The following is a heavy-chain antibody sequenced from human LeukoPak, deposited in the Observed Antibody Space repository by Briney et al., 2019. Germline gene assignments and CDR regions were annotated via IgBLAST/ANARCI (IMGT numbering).Heavy chain of an antibody. CDR3: ARGSRYSGILFDY. CDR1: GGSISSGTYY. Sequence: SETLSLTCTVSGGSISSGTYYWAWIRQPPGTGLEWIGTIYHSGSTYYNPSLKSRVTISVDTSKNQFSLNLTSLTAADTAVYYCARGSRYSGILFDYWGQGTLVTVSS. D-gene: IGHD1-26*01. V-gene: IGHV4-39*07. J-gene: IGHJ4*02. CDR2: IYHSGST.